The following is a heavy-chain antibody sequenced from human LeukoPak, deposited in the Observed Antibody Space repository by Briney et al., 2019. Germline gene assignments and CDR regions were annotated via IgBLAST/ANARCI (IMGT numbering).Heavy chain of an antibody. V-gene: IGHV3-7*03. D-gene: IGHD3-16*01. CDR2: INHNGNVN. J-gene: IGHJ6*02. Sequence: GGSLRLSCAASGFTFSSFSMIWVRQAPGKGLEWVASINHNGNVNYYVDSVKGRFTISRDNAKNSLYLQMSNLRAEDTAVYFCARGGGLDVWGQGATVTVSS. CDR3: ARGGGLDV. CDR1: GFTFSSFS.